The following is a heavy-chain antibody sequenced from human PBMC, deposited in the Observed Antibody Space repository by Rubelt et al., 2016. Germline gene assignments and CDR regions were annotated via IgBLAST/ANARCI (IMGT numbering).Heavy chain of an antibody. D-gene: IGHD6-13*01. V-gene: IGHV1-46*01. CDR2: INPSGGST. CDR1: GYTFTSYY. Sequence: QVQLVQSGAEVKKPGASVKVSCKASGYTFTSYYMHWVRQAPGQGLEWMGIINPSGGSTSYGQKFQGRVTMTRDTSTSTGYMELSSLRSEDTAVYYCASMYSSSWYRGWFDPWGQGTLVTVSS. CDR3: ASMYSSSWYRGWFDP. J-gene: IGHJ5*02.